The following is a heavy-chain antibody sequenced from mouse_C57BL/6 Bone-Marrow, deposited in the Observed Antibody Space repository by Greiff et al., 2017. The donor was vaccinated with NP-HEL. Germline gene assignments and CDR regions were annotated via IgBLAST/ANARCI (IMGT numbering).Heavy chain of an antibody. Sequence: QVQLQQSGPELVKPGASVKISCKASGYAFSSSWMNWVKQRPGKGLEWIGRIYPGDGDTNYNGKFKGKATLTADKSASTAYMQLSSLTSEDSAVYFCARTGAYWGQGTLVTVSA. CDR1: GYAFSSSW. CDR3: ARTGAY. CDR2: IYPGDGDT. J-gene: IGHJ3*01. V-gene: IGHV1-82*01.